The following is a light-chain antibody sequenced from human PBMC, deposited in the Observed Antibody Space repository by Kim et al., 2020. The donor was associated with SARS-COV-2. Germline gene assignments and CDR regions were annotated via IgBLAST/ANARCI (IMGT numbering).Light chain of an antibody. J-gene: IGLJ2*01. Sequence: PGQRVTISGSGSSSDIGSNSVSWYQQHTGPAPKPLIYSNNQRPSGVPDRFSGSKAGTSASLAISGLQSEDEADYYCAAWDDSRKVVLGGGTKLTVL. CDR3: AAWDDSRKVV. CDR1: SSDIGSNS. CDR2: SNN. V-gene: IGLV1-44*01.